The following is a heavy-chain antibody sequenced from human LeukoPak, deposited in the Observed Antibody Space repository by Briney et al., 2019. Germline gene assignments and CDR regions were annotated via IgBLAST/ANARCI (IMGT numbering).Heavy chain of an antibody. D-gene: IGHD3-9*01. J-gene: IGHJ4*02. CDR3: ANAPRAGYCLEGC. CDR2: ISGSGGST. CDR1: GFTFSSYA. V-gene: IGHV3-23*01. Sequence: PGGSLRLSCAASGFTFSSYAMSWVRQAPGKGLEWVSAISGSGGSTYYADSVKGRFTISRDNSKNTLYLQMNSLRAEDTAVYYCANAPRAGYCLEGCWGQGTLVTVSS.